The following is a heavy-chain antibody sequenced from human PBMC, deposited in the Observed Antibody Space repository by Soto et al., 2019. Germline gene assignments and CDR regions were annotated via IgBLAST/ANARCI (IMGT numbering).Heavy chain of an antibody. CDR2: MNPNSGNT. J-gene: IGHJ6*03. CDR1: GYTFTSYD. D-gene: IGHD7-27*01. Sequence: ASVKVSCKASGYTFTSYDINWVRQATGQGLEWMGWMNPNSGNTGYAQKFQGRVTMTRNTSISTAYMELSSLRSEDTAVYYCARGLRLGNPYYHYYMDVWGKGSTVTVSS. CDR3: ARGLRLGNPYYHYYMDV. V-gene: IGHV1-8*01.